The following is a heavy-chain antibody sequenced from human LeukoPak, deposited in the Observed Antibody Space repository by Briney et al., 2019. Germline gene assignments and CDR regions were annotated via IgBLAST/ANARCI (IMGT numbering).Heavy chain of an antibody. CDR2: INPNSGGT. CDR1: GYTFTGYY. Sequence: ASVKVSCKASGYTFTGYYMHWVRQAPGQGLEWMGWINPNSGGTNYAQKFQGRVTMTRDTSISTAYMELSRLRSDDTAVYYCARQGSKAPYDFWSGYYTKLELRGFDYWGQGTLVTVSP. V-gene: IGHV1-2*02. J-gene: IGHJ4*02. D-gene: IGHD3-3*01. CDR3: ARQGSKAPYDFWSGYYTKLELRGFDY.